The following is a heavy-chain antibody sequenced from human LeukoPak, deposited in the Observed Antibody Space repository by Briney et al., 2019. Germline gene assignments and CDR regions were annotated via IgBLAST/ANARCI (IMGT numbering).Heavy chain of an antibody. CDR1: GGTFSSYA. V-gene: IGHV1-69*10. CDR2: IIPILGIA. J-gene: IGHJ4*02. CDR3: ARAYGSGSYPFDY. D-gene: IGHD3-10*01. Sequence: SVKVSCKASGGTFSSYAINWVRKAPGQGLEWMGRIIPILGIANYAQKFQGRVTITADKSTTTAYMEVSSLRSEDTAIYYCARAYGSGSYPFDYWGQGTLVTVSS.